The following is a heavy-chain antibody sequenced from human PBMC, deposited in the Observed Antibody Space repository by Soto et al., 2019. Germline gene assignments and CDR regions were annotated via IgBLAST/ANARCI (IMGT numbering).Heavy chain of an antibody. D-gene: IGHD6-19*01. Sequence: SETLSLTCAVSGGSISSGGYSWSWIRQPPGKGLEWIGYIYHSGSTYYNPSLKSRVTISVDRSKNQFSLKLSSVTAADTAVYYCARAPDEPAVAGTLYFDYWGHGTLVTVSS. CDR3: ARAPDEPAVAGTLYFDY. CDR2: IYHSGST. J-gene: IGHJ4*01. V-gene: IGHV4-30-2*01. CDR1: GGSISSGGYS.